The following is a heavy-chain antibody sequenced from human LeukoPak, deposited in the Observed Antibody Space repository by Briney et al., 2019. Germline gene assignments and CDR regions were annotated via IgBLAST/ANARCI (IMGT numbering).Heavy chain of an antibody. CDR2: FDPEDGET. D-gene: IGHD3-16*01. Sequence: GASVKVSCKVSGYTLTELSMHWVRQAPGKGLEWMGGFDPEDGETIYAQKFQGRVTMTEDTSTDAAYMELSSLRSEDTAVYYCATVGLFGSDNFDYWGQGTLVTVSS. CDR3: ATVGLFGSDNFDY. V-gene: IGHV1-24*01. CDR1: GYTLTELS. J-gene: IGHJ4*02.